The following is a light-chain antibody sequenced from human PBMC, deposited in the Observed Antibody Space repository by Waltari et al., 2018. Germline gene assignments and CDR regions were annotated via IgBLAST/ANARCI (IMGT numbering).Light chain of an antibody. Sequence: QSALTQPAPVSGSPGQSITISCTGTNSDIGYYNYVSWYQQYPGKAPKLMIFDVTRWPSGVSHRFSGSKSGNTASLTISGLQAEDEADYFCAAYTSTNTVIFGGGTKVTVL. CDR1: NSDIGYYNY. J-gene: IGLJ2*01. CDR2: DVT. CDR3: AAYTSTNTVI. V-gene: IGLV2-14*01.